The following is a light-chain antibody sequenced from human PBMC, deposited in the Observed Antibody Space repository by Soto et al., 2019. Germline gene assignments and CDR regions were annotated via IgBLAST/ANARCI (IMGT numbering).Light chain of an antibody. J-gene: IGLJ3*02. Sequence: QSVLTQPRSVSGSPGQSVTISCTGTSSDVGAYKYVSWYQQHPGKAPKLMIYDANKRPSGVPDRFSGSKSGNTASLTISGLQAEDEANYYCYSYTGTKGVFGGGTQLTVL. CDR2: DAN. CDR3: YSYTGTKGV. V-gene: IGLV2-11*01. CDR1: SSDVGAYKY.